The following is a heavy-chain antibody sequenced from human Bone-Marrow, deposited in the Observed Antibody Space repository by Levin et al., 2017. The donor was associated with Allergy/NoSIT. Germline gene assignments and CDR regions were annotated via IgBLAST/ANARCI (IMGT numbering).Heavy chain of an antibody. V-gene: IGHV4-39*01. J-gene: IGHJ5*02. CDR1: GGSISSSSYY. CDR3: ARKSGYYLNWFDP. CDR2: IYYSGST. Sequence: PSETLSLTCTVSGGSISSSSYYWGWIRQPPGKGLEWIGSIYYSGSTYYNPSLKSRVTISVDTSKNQFSLKLSSVTAADTAVYYCARKSGYYLNWFDPWGQGTLVTVSA. D-gene: IGHD3-22*01.